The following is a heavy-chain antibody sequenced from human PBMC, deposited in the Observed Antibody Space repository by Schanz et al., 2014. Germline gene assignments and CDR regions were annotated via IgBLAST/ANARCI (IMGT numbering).Heavy chain of an antibody. CDR2: IQNDGSNY. Sequence: QVQLVESGGGVVQPGGSLRLSCAASGFTFSSYSMHWIRQAPGKGLEWVAFIQNDGSNYYHADSVKGRFTISRDNSKNTLYLQINSLRTEDTAVFYCAKGLGTRSNNFDYWGQGTLVTVSS. D-gene: IGHD6-13*01. V-gene: IGHV3-30*02. J-gene: IGHJ4*02. CDR1: GFTFSSYS. CDR3: AKGLGTRSNNFDY.